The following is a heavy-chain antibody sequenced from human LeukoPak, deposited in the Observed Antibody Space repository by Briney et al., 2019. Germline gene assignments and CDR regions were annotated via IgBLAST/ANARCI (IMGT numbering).Heavy chain of an antibody. J-gene: IGHJ4*02. CDR1: GYTFTSYY. V-gene: IGHV1-46*01. D-gene: IGHD2-15*01. CDR3: ARDPRIGCDSPRAPATNDY. CDR2: INPSGGST. Sequence: ASVKVSCKASGYTFTSYYMHWVRQAPGQGLEWMGIINPSGGSTSYAQKFQGRVTMTRDTSTSTVCMELSSLRSEDTAVYYCARDPRIGCDSPRAPATNDYWGQGTLVTVSS.